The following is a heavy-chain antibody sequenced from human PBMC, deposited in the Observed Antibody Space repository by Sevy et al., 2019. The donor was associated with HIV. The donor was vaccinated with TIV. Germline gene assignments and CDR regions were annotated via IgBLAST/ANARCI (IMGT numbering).Heavy chain of an antibody. CDR2: IYPGDSDT. V-gene: IGHV5-51*01. CDR3: ARRGYYDSSGYSGNWFDP. CDR1: GYSFTSYW. Sequence: GGSLRLSCKGSGYSFTSYWIGWVRQMPGKGLEWMGIIYPGDSDTRYSPSFQGQVTISADKSISTAYLQWSSLKASDTAMYYCARRGYYDSSGYSGNWFDPWGQGTLVTVSS. D-gene: IGHD3-22*01. J-gene: IGHJ5*02.